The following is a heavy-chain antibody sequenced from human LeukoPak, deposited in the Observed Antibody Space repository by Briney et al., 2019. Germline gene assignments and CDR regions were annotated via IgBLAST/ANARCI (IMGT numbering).Heavy chain of an antibody. Sequence: PGGSLRLSCAASGFTFSSYWMSWVRQAPGKGLEWVANIKQDGSEKYYVDSVKGRFTISRDNAKNSLYLQMNSLRAEDTAVYYCARDPKSNYDXXSXYPNCWGQGTLVTVS. D-gene: IGHD3-3*01. CDR1: GFTFSSYW. J-gene: IGHJ4*02. CDR2: IKQDGSEK. V-gene: IGHV3-7*01. CDR3: ARDPKSNYDXXSXYPNC.